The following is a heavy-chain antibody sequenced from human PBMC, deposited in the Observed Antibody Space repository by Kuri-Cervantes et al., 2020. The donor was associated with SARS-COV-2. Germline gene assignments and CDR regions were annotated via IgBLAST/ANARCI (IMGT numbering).Heavy chain of an antibody. D-gene: IGHD2-2*02. Sequence: ASVKVSCKASVYTFTSYYMHWVRQAPGQGLEWMGIINPSGGSTSYAQKFQGRVTMTGDTSTSTVYMELSSLRSEDTAVYYCASRGCSSTSCYTYWFDPWGQGTLVTVSS. CDR2: INPSGGST. CDR1: VYTFTSYY. CDR3: ASRGCSSTSCYTYWFDP. J-gene: IGHJ5*02. V-gene: IGHV1-46*01.